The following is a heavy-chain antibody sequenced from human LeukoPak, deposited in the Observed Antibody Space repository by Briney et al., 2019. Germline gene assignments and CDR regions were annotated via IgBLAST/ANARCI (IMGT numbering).Heavy chain of an antibody. J-gene: IGHJ4*02. CDR3: ARVRIAAAGTYYFDY. CDR1: GGSINTYY. D-gene: IGHD6-13*01. V-gene: IGHV4-59*12. CDR2: IYYSGST. Sequence: SETLSLTCTVSGGSINTYYWSWIRQPPGKGLEWIGYIYYSGSTNYNPSLKSRVTMSIDTSKNQFSLKLSSVTAADTAVYYCARVRIAAAGTYYFDYWGQGTLVTVSS.